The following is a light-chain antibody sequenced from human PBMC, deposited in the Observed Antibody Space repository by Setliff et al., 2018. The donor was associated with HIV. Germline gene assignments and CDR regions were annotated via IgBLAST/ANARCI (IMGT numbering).Light chain of an antibody. CDR3: QQYGNSPLT. CDR2: GAC. CDR1: QSVSNNF. Sequence: EIVLTQSPGTLSLSPGERATLSCRASQSVSNNFLGWYQQKPGQAPRLLIYGACGRVTGIPDRFTGSGSGTDFTLTISRLEPEDFAVYYCQQYGNSPLTFGQGTKVDIK. V-gene: IGKV3-20*01. J-gene: IGKJ1*01.